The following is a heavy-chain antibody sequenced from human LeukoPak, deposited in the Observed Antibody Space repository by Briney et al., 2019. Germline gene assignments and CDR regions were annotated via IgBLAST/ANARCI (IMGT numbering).Heavy chain of an antibody. V-gene: IGHV3-21*06. CDR3: ARVTSTGWAFDI. CDR1: GFTFSSYN. J-gene: IGHJ3*02. CDR2: ISDSSTYI. Sequence: GGSLRLSCAASGFTFSSYNMNWVRQAPGKGLEWVSSISDSSTYIYYADSVKGRFTISRDNAKNSLYLQMNSLRAEDTAVYYCARVTSTGWAFDIWGQGTMVSVSS. D-gene: IGHD6-19*01.